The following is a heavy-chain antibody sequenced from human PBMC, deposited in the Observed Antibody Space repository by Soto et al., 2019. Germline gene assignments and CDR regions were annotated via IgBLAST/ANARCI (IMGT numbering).Heavy chain of an antibody. D-gene: IGHD6-13*01. J-gene: IGHJ4*02. CDR2: IYYSGST. CDR1: GGSISSSSYY. Sequence: PSETLSLTCTVSGGSISSSSYYWGWIRQPPGKGLEWIGSIYYSGSTYYNPSLKSRVTISVDTSKNQFSLKLSSVTAADTAVYYCAREPASSSGYYFDYWGQGTLVTVSS. V-gene: IGHV4-39*07. CDR3: AREPASSSGYYFDY.